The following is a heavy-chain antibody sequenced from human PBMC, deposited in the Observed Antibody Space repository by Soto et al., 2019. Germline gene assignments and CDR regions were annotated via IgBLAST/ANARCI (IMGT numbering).Heavy chain of an antibody. CDR1: GFTFSSYW. D-gene: IGHD2-2*02. V-gene: IGHV3-7*01. J-gene: IGHJ5*02. Sequence: GGSLRLSCAASGFTFSSYWMSWVRQAPGKGLEWVANIKQDGSEKYYVDSVKGRFTISRDNAKNSLYLQMNSLRAEDTAVYYCARDCSSTSCYIDNWFDPWGQGTLVTVSS. CDR3: ARDCSSTSCYIDNWFDP. CDR2: IKQDGSEK.